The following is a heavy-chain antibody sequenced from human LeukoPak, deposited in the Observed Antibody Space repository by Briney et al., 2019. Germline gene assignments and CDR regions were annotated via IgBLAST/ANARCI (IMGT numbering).Heavy chain of an antibody. CDR1: GGSISTYY. CDR2: IYYSGST. Sequence: SETLSLTCTVSGGSISTYYWNWIRQPPGKGLEWIGYIYYSGSTNYNPSLKSRVTISVDTSKNQFSLKLSSVTAADTAMYYCARDGSARYFFDYWGQGTLVTVSS. CDR3: ARDGSARYFFDY. J-gene: IGHJ4*02. V-gene: IGHV4-59*01.